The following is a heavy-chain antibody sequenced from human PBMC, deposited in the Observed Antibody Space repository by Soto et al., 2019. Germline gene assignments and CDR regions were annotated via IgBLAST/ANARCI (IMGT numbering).Heavy chain of an antibody. Sequence: SAKVSCKVSGGTFRTYALNWVRQAPGQGLEWMGGIIPVSGTTNYAQRFHGRVKIIADESTSTVYRDLSSLRFNDSAVYYCARAGTWGQGSLVTVSS. CDR1: GGTFRTYA. V-gene: IGHV1-69*13. CDR3: ARAGT. CDR2: IIPVSGTT. J-gene: IGHJ5*02.